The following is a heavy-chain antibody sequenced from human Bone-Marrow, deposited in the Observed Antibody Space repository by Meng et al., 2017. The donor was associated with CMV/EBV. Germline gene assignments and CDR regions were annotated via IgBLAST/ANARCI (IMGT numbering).Heavy chain of an antibody. CDR3: ARVLSGRKGYYYYYGMDV. J-gene: IGHJ6*02. D-gene: IGHD2-15*01. CDR2: ISAYNGNT. CDR1: GYSFNNYG. Sequence: ASVKVSCKASGYSFNNYGITWVRQAPGQGLEWMGWISAYNGNTNYAQKLQGRVTMTTDTSTSTAYMELRSLRSDDTAVYYCARVLSGRKGYYYYYGMDVWGQGTTVTVSS. V-gene: IGHV1-18*01.